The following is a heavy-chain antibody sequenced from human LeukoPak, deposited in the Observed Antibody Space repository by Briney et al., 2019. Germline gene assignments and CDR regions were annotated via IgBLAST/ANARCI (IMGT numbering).Heavy chain of an antibody. Sequence: GGSLRLSCAASGFTFSSYGMHWVRQAPGKGLEWVAVISYDGSNKYYADSVKGRFTISRDNSKNTLYLQMNSLRAEDTAVYYCAKAEYGGNSGLDYWGQGTLVTVSS. CDR3: AKAEYGGNSGLDY. J-gene: IGHJ4*02. CDR2: ISYDGSNK. V-gene: IGHV3-30*18. D-gene: IGHD4-23*01. CDR1: GFTFSSYG.